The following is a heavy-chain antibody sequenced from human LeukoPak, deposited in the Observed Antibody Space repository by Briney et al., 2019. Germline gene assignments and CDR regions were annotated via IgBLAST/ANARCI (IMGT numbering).Heavy chain of an antibody. CDR2: IYSGGST. Sequence: GGSLRLSCAASEFSVGSNYMTWVRQAPGKGLEWVSLIYSGGSTYYADSVKGRFTISRDNAKNSLYLQMNSLRAEDTALYFCARDLPPNYDQNTPFDYWGQRTLVTVSS. D-gene: IGHD3-16*01. CDR1: EFSVGSNY. CDR3: ARDLPPNYDQNTPFDY. V-gene: IGHV3-66*01. J-gene: IGHJ4*02.